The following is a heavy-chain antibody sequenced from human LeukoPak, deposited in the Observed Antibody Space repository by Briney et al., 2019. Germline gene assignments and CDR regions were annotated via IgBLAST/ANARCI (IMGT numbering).Heavy chain of an antibody. J-gene: IGHJ4*02. D-gene: IGHD2-2*01. CDR3: ARDSRLGYCSSTSCYVDY. CDR2: IVPILGIA. CDR1: GGTFSSYA. V-gene: IGHV1-69*04. Sequence: SVKVSCKASGGTFSSYAISWVRQAPGQGLEWMGRIVPILGIANYAQKFQGRVTITADKSTSTAYMELSSLRSEDTAVYYCARDSRLGYCSSTSCYVDYWGQGTLVTVSS.